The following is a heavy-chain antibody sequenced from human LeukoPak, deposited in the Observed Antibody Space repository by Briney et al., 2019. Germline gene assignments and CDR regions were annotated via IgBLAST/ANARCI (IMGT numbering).Heavy chain of an antibody. CDR2: INTHNGNT. CDR1: GYNFDKFG. Sequence: GASVKVSCKASGYNFDKFGIAWVRQAPGQCLEWMGWINTHNGNTKYAQQYQGRVTMTTDTSTSTVYMELRSLRSDDTAVYFCARDTPQHLKRYDYWGQGTQVTVSS. V-gene: IGHV1-18*01. CDR3: ARDTPQHLKRYDY. D-gene: IGHD6-13*01. J-gene: IGHJ4*02.